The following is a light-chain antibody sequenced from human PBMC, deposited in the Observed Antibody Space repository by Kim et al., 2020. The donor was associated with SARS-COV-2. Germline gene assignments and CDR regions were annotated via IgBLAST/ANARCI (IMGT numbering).Light chain of an antibody. CDR2: AAS. CDR1: QGIITS. J-gene: IGKJ5*01. Sequence: ASVGERVTLTCRASQGIITSLAWYQQKPGKAPKLLIYAASTLQSGVPSRFSGTGSGTEFTLTITTLQPEDFATYYCQQLNCYPITFGQGTRLEIK. V-gene: IGKV1-9*01. CDR3: QQLNCYPIT.